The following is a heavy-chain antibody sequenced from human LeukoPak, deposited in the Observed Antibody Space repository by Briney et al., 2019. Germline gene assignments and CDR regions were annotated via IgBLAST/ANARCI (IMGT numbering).Heavy chain of an antibody. CDR2: TVSEIDGGTT. CDR1: GFTFNYAW. V-gene: IGHV3-15*04. Sequence: PGGSLRLSCAASGFTFNYAWMSWVRQVPGKGLEWVGQTVSEIDGGTTDFAAPVKGRFTISRDDSKSTLYLQMNSLKIEDTAVYYCTTDEDWNYARKDVWGQGATVIVSS. D-gene: IGHD1-7*01. CDR3: TTDEDWNYARKDV. J-gene: IGHJ6*02.